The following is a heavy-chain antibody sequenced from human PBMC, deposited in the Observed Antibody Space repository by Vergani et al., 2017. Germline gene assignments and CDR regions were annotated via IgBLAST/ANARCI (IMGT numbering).Heavy chain of an antibody. CDR1: GDSIISRSYY. V-gene: IGHV4-39*01. CDR2: IYNSGNG. Sequence: QMQLQESGPGLVKASETLSLTCTVSGDSIISRSYYWGWIRQPPGKGLEWIGSIYNSGNGDSSSSLKSRVTISADTSKNQFSLRLTSVTAADTAVYYCASGKYYSDSTSHFRGRYFDGWGRGTVVTVPS. CDR3: ASGKYYSDSTSHFRGRYFDG. J-gene: IGHJ2*01. D-gene: IGHD3-16*01.